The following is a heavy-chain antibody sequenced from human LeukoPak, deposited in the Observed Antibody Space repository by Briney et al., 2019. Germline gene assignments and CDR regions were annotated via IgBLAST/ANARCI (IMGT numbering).Heavy chain of an antibody. V-gene: IGHV3-23*01. CDR3: AKDISGYAPNFDY. D-gene: IGHD5-12*01. CDR2: ISDSGAIS. Sequence: PGGSLRLSCAASGFTFSGYAMPWVRQAPGKGLEWVAAISDSGAISHDADSVKGRFTISRNDSKKPFYLQMNSLRADDTALYYCAKDISGYAPNFDYWGQGTLVTVSA. CDR1: GFTFSGYA. J-gene: IGHJ4*02.